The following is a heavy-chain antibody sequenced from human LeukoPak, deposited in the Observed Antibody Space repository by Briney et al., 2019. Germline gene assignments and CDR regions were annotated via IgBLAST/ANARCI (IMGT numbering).Heavy chain of an antibody. CDR2: ISSSSSYI. CDR1: GFTFSSYS. CDR3: ARLAVAYFDY. Sequence: GGSLRLSCAASGFTFSSYSMNWVRQAPGKGLEWVSSISSSSSYIYYADSVKGRFTISRDNAKNSLYLQMNSLGAEDTAVYYCARLAVAYFDYWGQGTLVTVSS. V-gene: IGHV3-21*01. J-gene: IGHJ4*02. D-gene: IGHD6-19*01.